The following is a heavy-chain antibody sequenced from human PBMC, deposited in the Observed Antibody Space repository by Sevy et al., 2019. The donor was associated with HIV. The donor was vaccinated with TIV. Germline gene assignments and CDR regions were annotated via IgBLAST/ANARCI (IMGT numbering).Heavy chain of an antibody. D-gene: IGHD3-22*01. Sequence: APVKVSCKASGYTFTGYYMHWVRQAPGQGLEWMGWINPNSGGTNYAQKFQGRVTMTRDTSISTAYMELSRLRSDDTAVYYCARSGRTYYYACSGYDYAYDYWGQGTLVTVSS. CDR2: INPNSGGT. CDR3: ARSGRTYYYACSGYDYAYDY. V-gene: IGHV1-2*02. CDR1: GYTFTGYY. J-gene: IGHJ4*02.